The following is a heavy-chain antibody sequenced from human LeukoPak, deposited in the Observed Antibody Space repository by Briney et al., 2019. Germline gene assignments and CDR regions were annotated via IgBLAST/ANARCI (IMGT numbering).Heavy chain of an antibody. Sequence: ASVKVSCKASGYTFTSYGISWVRQAPGQGLEWMGWISAYNGNTNYAQKLQGRVTMTTDTSTSTAYMELRSLRSDDTAVYYCARGYWREVGATTWFDPWGQGTLVTVSS. V-gene: IGHV1-18*01. D-gene: IGHD1-26*01. CDR2: ISAYNGNT. J-gene: IGHJ5*02. CDR3: ARGYWREVGATTWFDP. CDR1: GYTFTSYG.